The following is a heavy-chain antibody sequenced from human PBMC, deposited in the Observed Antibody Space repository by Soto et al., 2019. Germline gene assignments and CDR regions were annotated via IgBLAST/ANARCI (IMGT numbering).Heavy chain of an antibody. CDR2: ISWDDDR. V-gene: IGHV2-5*02. CDR3: AHIMITYGGAIALDAFDF. D-gene: IGHD3-16*02. CDR1: GFSLSICTVG. Sequence: QITLKESGPTLVNPTQTLTLTCTFSGFSLSICTVGVAWIRQPPGKALEWLAIISWDDDRRYSPSLASRLAITNDTSKNQVVLTMTNLDPVDTATYYCAHIMITYGGAIALDAFDFWGQGTMVTVSS. J-gene: IGHJ3*01.